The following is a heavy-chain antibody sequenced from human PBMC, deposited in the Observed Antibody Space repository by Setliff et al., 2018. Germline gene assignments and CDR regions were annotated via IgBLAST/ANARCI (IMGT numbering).Heavy chain of an antibody. Sequence: GGSLRLSCAASGFTFNSYGMSWVRQAPGKGLEWVSSINWNGVSIGYADSVKGRFTISRDNAKNSLYLQMNSLRAEDTALYYCARVPRIIIMVGVISHYYYMDVWGKGTTVTVSS. CDR3: ARVPRIIIMVGVISHYYYMDV. D-gene: IGHD3-3*02. CDR1: GFTFNSYG. J-gene: IGHJ6*03. CDR2: INWNGVSI. V-gene: IGHV3-20*04.